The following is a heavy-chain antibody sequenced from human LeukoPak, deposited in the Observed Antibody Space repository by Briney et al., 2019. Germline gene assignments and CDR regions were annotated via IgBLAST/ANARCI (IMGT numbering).Heavy chain of an antibody. V-gene: IGHV4-39*07. Sequence: ASETLSLTCTVSGDSISSRSYYWGWIRQPPGKGLEWIGSIYYSGSTYYNPSLKSRVTISVNTSKNQFSLKLSSVTAADTAVYYCARGPYYYDSSGSFDYWGQGTLVTVSS. J-gene: IGHJ4*02. CDR3: ARGPYYYDSSGSFDY. CDR1: GDSISSRSYY. D-gene: IGHD3-22*01. CDR2: IYYSGST.